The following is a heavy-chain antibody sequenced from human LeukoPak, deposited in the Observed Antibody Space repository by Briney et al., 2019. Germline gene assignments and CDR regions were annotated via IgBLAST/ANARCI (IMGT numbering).Heavy chain of an antibody. CDR3: ARDRGVATRRGYFDY. CDR2: IYSGGST. Sequence: GGSLILSCAASGFTVSSNYMSWVRQAPGKGLEWVSVIYSGGSTYYADSVKGRFTISRDNSKNTLYLQMNSLRAEDTAVYYCARDRGVATRRGYFDYWGQGTLVTVSS. J-gene: IGHJ4*02. V-gene: IGHV3-66*01. CDR1: GFTVSSNY. D-gene: IGHD5-12*01.